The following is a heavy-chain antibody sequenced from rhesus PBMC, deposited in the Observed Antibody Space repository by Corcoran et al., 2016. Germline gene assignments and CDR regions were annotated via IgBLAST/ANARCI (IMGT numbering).Heavy chain of an antibody. CDR3: ATEYCTGSGCYGYFDY. V-gene: IGHV1-111*02. Sequence: EVQLVQSGAEVKKPGASVKISCKASGYPFTDYYLHWVRQTPGKWLEWMVRVDPDDGEAIHEQKVQDGVTSTADTSTDTADMELSSLRSEDTAVYYCATEYCTGSGCYGYFDYWGQGVLVTVSS. CDR1: GYPFTDYY. D-gene: IGHD2-21*01. CDR2: VDPDDGEA. J-gene: IGHJ4*01.